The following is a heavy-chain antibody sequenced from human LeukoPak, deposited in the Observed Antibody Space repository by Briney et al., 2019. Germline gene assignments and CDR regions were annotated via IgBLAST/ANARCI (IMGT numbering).Heavy chain of an antibody. CDR3: AREPSPIIVVVTANGMDV. D-gene: IGHD2-21*02. CDR2: INPSGGST. Sequence: ASVKVSCKAPGYTFTSYYMHWVRQAPGQGLEWMGIINPSGGSTSYAQKFQGRVTMTRDTSTSTVYMELSSLRSEDTAVYYCAREPSPIIVVVTANGMDVWGQGTTVTVSS. J-gene: IGHJ6*02. CDR1: GYTFTSYY. V-gene: IGHV1-46*01.